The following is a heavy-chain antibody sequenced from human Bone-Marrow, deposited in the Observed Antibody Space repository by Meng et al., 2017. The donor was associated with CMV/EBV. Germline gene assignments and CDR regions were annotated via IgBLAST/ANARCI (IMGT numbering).Heavy chain of an antibody. Sequence: GGSLRLSCAASGFTVSSNYMSWVRQAPGKGLEWVSVIYSGGSTYYADSVKGRFTISRDNSKNTLYLQMNSLRAEDTAVYYCASTTVLYSGYEGAANDNWGQGTLVTVSS. CDR3: ASTTVLYSGYEGAANDN. CDR1: GFTVSSNY. D-gene: IGHD5-12*01. J-gene: IGHJ4*02. CDR2: IYSGGST. V-gene: IGHV3-66*02.